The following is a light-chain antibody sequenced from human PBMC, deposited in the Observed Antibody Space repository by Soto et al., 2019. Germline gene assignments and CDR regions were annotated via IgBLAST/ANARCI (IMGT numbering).Light chain of an antibody. CDR3: QSYDTTNVDV. CDR2: ANN. V-gene: IGLV6-57*01. CDR1: SGNIASNY. Sequence: NFMLTQPHSVSESPGRTVTISCTRSSGNIASNYVQWYQQRPGSSPTTLIYANNQRPSGVPDRFSGSIDSSSNSASLSISGRRTEDEADYYCQSYDTTNVDVFGSGTKLTVL. J-gene: IGLJ1*01.